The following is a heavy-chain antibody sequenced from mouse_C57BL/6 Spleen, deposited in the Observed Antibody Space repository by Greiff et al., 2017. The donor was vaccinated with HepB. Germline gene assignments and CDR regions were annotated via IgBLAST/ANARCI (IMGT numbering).Heavy chain of an antibody. V-gene: IGHV1-55*01. CDR1: GYTFTSYW. J-gene: IGHJ1*03. CDR2: IYPGSGST. Sequence: QVQLQQPGAELVKPGASVKMSCKASGYTFTSYWITWVKQRPGQGLEWIGDIYPGSGSTNYNEKFKSKATLTVDTSSSTAYMQLSSPTSEDSAVYYCARDGSSYGYFDVWGTGTTVTVSS. CDR3: ARDGSSYGYFDV. D-gene: IGHD1-1*01.